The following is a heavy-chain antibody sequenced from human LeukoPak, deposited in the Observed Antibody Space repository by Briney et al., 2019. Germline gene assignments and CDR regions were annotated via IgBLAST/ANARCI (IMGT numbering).Heavy chain of an antibody. J-gene: IGHJ3*02. CDR2: ISAYNGNT. V-gene: IGHV1-18*01. Sequence: AASVKVSCKASGYTFTSYGISWVRQAPGQGLEWMGWISAYNGNTNYAQKLQGRVTMTTDTSTSTAYMELRSLRSDDTAVYYCARVASSVWWEPLIGGRIDIWGQGTMVTVSS. CDR1: GYTFTSYG. CDR3: ARVASSVWWEPLIGGRIDI. D-gene: IGHD1-26*01.